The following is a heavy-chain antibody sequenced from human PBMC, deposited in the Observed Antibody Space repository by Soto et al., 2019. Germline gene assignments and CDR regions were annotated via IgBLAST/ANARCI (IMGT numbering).Heavy chain of an antibody. CDR2: ISYDGSNK. CDR3: ARDPAEGNYLDY. V-gene: IGHV3-30-3*01. CDR1: GFTFSSYA. Sequence: GGSLRLSCAASGFTFSSYAMHWVRQAPGKGLEWVAVISYDGSNKYYADSVKGRFTIPRDNSKNTLYLQMNSLRAEDTAVYYCARDPAEGNYLDYWGQGTLVTVSS. J-gene: IGHJ4*02.